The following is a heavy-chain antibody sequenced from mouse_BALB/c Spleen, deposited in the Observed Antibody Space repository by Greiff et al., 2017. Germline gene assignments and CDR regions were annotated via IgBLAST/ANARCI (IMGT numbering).Heavy chain of an antibody. CDR1: GFAFSSYD. J-gene: IGHJ3*01. V-gene: IGHV5-12-1*01. CDR2: ISSGGGST. Sequence: EVQGVESGGGLVKPGGSLKLSCAASGFAFSSYDMSWVRQTPEKRLEWVAYISSGGGSTYYPDTVKGRFTISRDNAKNTLYLQMSSLKSEDTAMYYCARGEPFAYWGQGTLVTVSA. CDR3: ARGEPFAY.